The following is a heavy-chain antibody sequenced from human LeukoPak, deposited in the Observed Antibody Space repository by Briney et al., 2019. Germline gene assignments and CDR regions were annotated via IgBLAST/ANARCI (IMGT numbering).Heavy chain of an antibody. D-gene: IGHD6-6*01. Sequence: GGSLRLSCAASGFTVSSNYMSWVRQAPGKGLEWVSVIYSGGSTYYADSVKGRFTISRDNSKNTLYLQMNSLRAEDTAAYYCARDRGSSSPAYYYYYGMDVWGQGTTVTVSS. CDR1: GFTVSSNY. CDR3: ARDRGSSSPAYYYYYGMDV. CDR2: IYSGGST. J-gene: IGHJ6*02. V-gene: IGHV3-66*01.